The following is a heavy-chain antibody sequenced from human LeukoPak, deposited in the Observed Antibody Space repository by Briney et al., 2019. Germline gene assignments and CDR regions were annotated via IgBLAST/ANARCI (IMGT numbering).Heavy chain of an antibody. CDR1: GGTFSNYA. V-gene: IGHV1-69*13. CDR3: ARDHSSGLYYFDY. D-gene: IGHD6-19*01. CDR2: IIPIFGTA. Sequence: ASVTVSCKASGGTFSNYAISWVRQAPGQGLEWMGGIIPIFGTANYAQKFQGRVTITADESTSTAYMELSSLRSEDTAVYYCARDHSSGLYYFDYWGQGTLVTVSS. J-gene: IGHJ4*02.